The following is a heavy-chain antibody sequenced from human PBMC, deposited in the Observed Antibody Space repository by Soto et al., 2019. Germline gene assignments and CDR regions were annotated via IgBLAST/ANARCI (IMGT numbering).Heavy chain of an antibody. CDR1: GYAFTTYG. J-gene: IGHJ4*02. CDR3: ARGRYLDY. Sequence: QVHLVQSGAEVKKPGASVKVSCQGSGYAFTTYGITWVRQAPGQGLEWMGWISAHNGNTNYAQKLQVRVTVTRDTSTCTAYMELRSLRYDDTAVYYCARGRYLDYWGQGALVTVSS. V-gene: IGHV1-18*01. CDR2: ISAHNGNT.